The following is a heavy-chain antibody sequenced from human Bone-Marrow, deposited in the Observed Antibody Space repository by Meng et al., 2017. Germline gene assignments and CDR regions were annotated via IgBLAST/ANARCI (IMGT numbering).Heavy chain of an antibody. Sequence: QVRLVQSGAEVKKPGASVKVSCKASGYTFTSYYMHWVRQAPGQGLEWMGIINPSGGSTSYAQKFQGRVTMTRDTSTSTVYMELSSLRSEDTAVYYCATLPIVATKSDYWGQGTLVTVSS. J-gene: IGHJ4*02. CDR2: INPSGGST. CDR1: GYTFTSYY. CDR3: ATLPIVATKSDY. D-gene: IGHD5-12*01. V-gene: IGHV1-46*01.